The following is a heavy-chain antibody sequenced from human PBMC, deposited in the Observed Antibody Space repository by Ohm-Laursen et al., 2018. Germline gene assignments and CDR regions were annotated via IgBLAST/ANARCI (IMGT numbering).Heavy chain of an antibody. J-gene: IGHJ4*02. CDR1: GFTFSSDW. V-gene: IGHV3-74*01. CDR2: IKGDGSET. Sequence: SLRLSCSASGFTFSSDWMHWVRQAPGEGLVWVSRIKGDGSETNYADSVRGRFTISRDNAKNTLYLQMSSLRGDDTAVYYCARAQRLVASANDYWGQGTLVTVSS. CDR3: ARAQRLVASANDY. D-gene: IGHD5-12*01.